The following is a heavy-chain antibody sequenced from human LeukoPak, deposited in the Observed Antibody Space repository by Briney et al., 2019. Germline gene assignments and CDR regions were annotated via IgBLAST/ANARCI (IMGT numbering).Heavy chain of an antibody. CDR1: GGSFSGYY. V-gene: IGHV4-34*01. Sequence: SETLSLTCAVYGGSFSGYYWSWIRQPPGKGLEWIGEINHSGSTNYNPSLKSRVTISVDTSKNQFSLKLSSVTAADTAVYYCARAAPWRYYDSSGYSRFDYWGQGTLVTVSS. CDR2: INHSGST. J-gene: IGHJ4*02. D-gene: IGHD3-22*01. CDR3: ARAAPWRYYDSSGYSRFDY.